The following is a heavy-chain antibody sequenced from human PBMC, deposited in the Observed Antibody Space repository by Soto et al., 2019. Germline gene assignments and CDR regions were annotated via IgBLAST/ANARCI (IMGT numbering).Heavy chain of an antibody. D-gene: IGHD1-20*01. CDR2: IIPIFGTA. CDR1: GGTFSSYA. Sequence: SVNVSCKASGGTFSSYAISWVRQAPGQGLEWMGGIIPIFGTANYAQKFQGRVTITADESTSTAYMELSSLRSEDTAVYYCARAGVDNWNDVYYYYGMDVWGQGTTVTV. V-gene: IGHV1-69*13. J-gene: IGHJ6*02. CDR3: ARAGVDNWNDVYYYYGMDV.